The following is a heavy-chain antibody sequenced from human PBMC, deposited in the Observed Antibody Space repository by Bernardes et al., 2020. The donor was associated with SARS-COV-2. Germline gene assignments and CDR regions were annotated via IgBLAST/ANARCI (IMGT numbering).Heavy chain of an antibody. V-gene: IGHV3-30-3*01. CDR2: ISYDGSNK. D-gene: IGHD2-15*01. Sequence: SLRLSCAASGFTFSSYAMHWVRQAPGKGLEWVAVISYDGSNKYYADSVKGRFTISRDNSKNTLYLQMNSLRAEDTAVYYCARERSSGYCSGGSCLTWFDPWGQGTLVTVSS. CDR3: ARERSSGYCSGGSCLTWFDP. J-gene: IGHJ5*02. CDR1: GFTFSSYA.